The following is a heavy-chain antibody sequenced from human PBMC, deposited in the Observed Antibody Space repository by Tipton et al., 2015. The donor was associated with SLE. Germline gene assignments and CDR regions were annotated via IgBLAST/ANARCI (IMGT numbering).Heavy chain of an antibody. D-gene: IGHD2-21*01. Sequence: GSLRPSCATSGFTFASYGMSWVRQAPGKGLEWVANIKQDGSEKDYVDSVKGRFTISRDNAKNSLYLQMNSLRVEDTAVYYCASSFYCGGDCYPYYFDYWGQGTLVTVSS. CDR2: IKQDGSEK. J-gene: IGHJ4*02. V-gene: IGHV3-7*01. CDR3: ASSFYCGGDCYPYYFDY. CDR1: GFTFASYG.